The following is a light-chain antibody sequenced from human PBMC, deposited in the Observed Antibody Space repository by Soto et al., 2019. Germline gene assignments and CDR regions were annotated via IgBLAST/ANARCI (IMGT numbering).Light chain of an antibody. V-gene: IGLV2-14*01. CDR3: SSKRDSSTLFV. CDR1: SIDVGAYNY. CDR2: EVT. J-gene: IGLJ1*01. Sequence: QSVLTQPASVSGSPGQSITIYCTGTSIDVGAYNYVSWYQHHPGKVPKLLIYEVTNRPSGASDRFSGSKSGNTASLTISGLQAEDEADYYCSSKRDSSTLFVFGTGTKVTVL.